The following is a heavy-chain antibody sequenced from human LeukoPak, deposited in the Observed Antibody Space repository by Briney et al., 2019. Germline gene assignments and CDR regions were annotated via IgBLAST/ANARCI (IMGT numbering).Heavy chain of an antibody. V-gene: IGHV3-23*01. Sequence: GGSLRLSCAASGFTFSSYAMSWVRQAPGKGLGWVSAISGSGGSTYYADSVKGRFTISRDNSKNTLYLQMNSLRAEDTAVYYCAKGAVRYFDSSSMHFDYWGQGTLVTVSS. D-gene: IGHD3-9*01. CDR1: GFTFSSYA. CDR2: ISGSGGST. CDR3: AKGAVRYFDSSSMHFDY. J-gene: IGHJ4*02.